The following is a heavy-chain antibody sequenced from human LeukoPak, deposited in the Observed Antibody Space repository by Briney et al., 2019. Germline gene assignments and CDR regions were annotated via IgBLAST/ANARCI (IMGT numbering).Heavy chain of an antibody. V-gene: IGHV3-23*01. CDR3: VRSLDY. Sequence: GGCLRLSCAASGFPFSSCAMNWVRQAPGKGLEWVSVIAGSDGFTQYADSVKGRFTISRDNSKNTVYLQMNRLRVEDTALYYCVRSLDYWGQGTLVTVSS. CDR1: GFPFSSCA. J-gene: IGHJ4*02. CDR2: IAGSDGFT.